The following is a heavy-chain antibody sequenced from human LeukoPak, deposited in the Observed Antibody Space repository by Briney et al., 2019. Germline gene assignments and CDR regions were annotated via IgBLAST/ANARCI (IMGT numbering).Heavy chain of an antibody. CDR3: ARDPLTTVVTPPYYYYMDV. J-gene: IGHJ6*03. D-gene: IGHD4-23*01. CDR1: GFTFSSYW. V-gene: IGHV3-7*01. CDR2: IKQDGSAK. Sequence: GGSLRLSCAASGFTFSSYWMSWVRQAPGKGLEWVANIKQDGSAKNYGDSVKGRFTISRDNAKNSLYLQMNSLRVEDTAVYYCARDPLTTVVTPPYYYYMDVWGKGTTVTVSS.